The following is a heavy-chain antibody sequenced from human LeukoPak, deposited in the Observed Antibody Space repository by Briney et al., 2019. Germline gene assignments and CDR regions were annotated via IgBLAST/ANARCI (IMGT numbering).Heavy chain of an antibody. CDR2: ALYRSQWYN. J-gene: IGHJ4*02. V-gene: IGHV6-1*01. D-gene: IGHD3-10*01. CDR3: AREEAGTYGFEY. CDR1: GDSVSSNSAA. Sequence: SQTLSLTCDIFGDSVSSNSAAWNWIRQSPSRGLEWLGRALYRSQWYNDYAVSVKGRIAINPDTSKKQFSLQLNSVTPEDTAVYYCAREEAGTYGFEYWGQGTLVTVSS.